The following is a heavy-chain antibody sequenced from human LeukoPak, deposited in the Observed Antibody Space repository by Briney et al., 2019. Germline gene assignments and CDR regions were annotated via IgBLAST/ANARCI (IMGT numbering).Heavy chain of an antibody. CDR2: IYYSGST. Sequence: SETLSLTCTVSGYSISSGYYWGWIRQPPGKGLEWIGYIYYSGSTYYNPSLKSRVTISIDASKNQFSLRLSPVTAADTAVYYCTREGELMNFWGQGTLVTVSS. CDR1: GYSISSGYY. J-gene: IGHJ4*02. V-gene: IGHV4-38-2*02. D-gene: IGHD3-16*01. CDR3: TREGELMNF.